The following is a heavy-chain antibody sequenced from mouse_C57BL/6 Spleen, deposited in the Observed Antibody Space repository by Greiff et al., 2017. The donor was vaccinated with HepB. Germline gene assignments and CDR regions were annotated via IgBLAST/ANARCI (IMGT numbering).Heavy chain of an antibody. CDR1: GFTFSNYW. Sequence: EVQGVESGGGLVQPGGSMKLSCVASGFTFSNYWMNWVRQSPEKGLEWVAQIRLKSDNYATHYAESVKGRCTISRDDSKSSVYLQMNNLRAEDTGIYYCTGVFDYWGQGTTLTVSS. V-gene: IGHV6-3*01. CDR3: TGVFDY. CDR2: IRLKSDNYAT. J-gene: IGHJ2*01.